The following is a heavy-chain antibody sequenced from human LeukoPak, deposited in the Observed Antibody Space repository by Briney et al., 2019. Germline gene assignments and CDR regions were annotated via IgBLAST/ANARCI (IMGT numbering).Heavy chain of an antibody. CDR2: INPNSGGT. J-gene: IGHJ6*03. D-gene: IGHD3-10*01. CDR1: GYTFTGYY. CDR3: ARDKEDGSGRGLNYYYYYYMDV. Sequence: ASLKVSCKASGYTFTGYYMHSVRQAPGQGLEWMGWINPNSGGTNYAQKFQGRVTMTRDTSISTAYMELSRLRSDDTAVYYCARDKEDGSGRGLNYYYYYYMDVWGKGTTVTVSS. V-gene: IGHV1-2*02.